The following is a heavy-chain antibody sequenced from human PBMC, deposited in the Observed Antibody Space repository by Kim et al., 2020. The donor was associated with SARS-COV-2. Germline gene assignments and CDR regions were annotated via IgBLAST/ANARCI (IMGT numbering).Heavy chain of an antibody. V-gene: IGHV1-24*01. D-gene: IGHD3-22*01. Sequence: ASVKVSCKVSGYTLTELSMHWVRQAPGKGLEWMGGFDPEDGETIYAQKFQGRVTMTEDTSTDTAYMELSSLRSEDTAVYYCATPSIDYDSSGYPGGAFDIWGQGTMVTVSS. CDR1: GYTLTELS. CDR3: ATPSIDYDSSGYPGGAFDI. J-gene: IGHJ3*02. CDR2: FDPEDGET.